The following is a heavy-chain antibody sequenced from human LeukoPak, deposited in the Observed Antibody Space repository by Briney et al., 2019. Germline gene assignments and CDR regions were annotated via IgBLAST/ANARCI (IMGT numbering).Heavy chain of an antibody. CDR2: IYHSGST. V-gene: IGHV4-38-2*02. Sequence: PSETLSLTCTVSSYSISSGYSGGWIRQPPGKGLEGIGSIYHSGSTYYNPSLKSRVTISVDTSKNQFSLKLSSVTAADTAVYYCARGSIVVVPADYWGQGTLVTVSS. CDR3: ARGSIVVVPADY. J-gene: IGHJ4*02. D-gene: IGHD2-2*01. CDR1: SYSISSGYS.